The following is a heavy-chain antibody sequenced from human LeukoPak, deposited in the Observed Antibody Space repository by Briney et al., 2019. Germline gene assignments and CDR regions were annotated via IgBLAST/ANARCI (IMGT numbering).Heavy chain of an antibody. D-gene: IGHD4-17*01. CDR3: VKDYGYYGDVRYYFDY. Sequence: PGGSLRLSCSASGFTFSSCAMHWVRQAPGKGLEYVSAISSNGGSTYYADSVKGRFTISRDNSKNTLYLQMSSLRAEDTAVYYCVKDYGYYGDVRYYFDYWGQGTLVTVSS. V-gene: IGHV3-64D*09. CDR2: ISSNGGST. CDR1: GFTFSSCA. J-gene: IGHJ4*02.